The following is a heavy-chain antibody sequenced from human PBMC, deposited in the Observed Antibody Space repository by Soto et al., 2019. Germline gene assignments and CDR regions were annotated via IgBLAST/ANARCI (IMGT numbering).Heavy chain of an antibody. D-gene: IGHD4-17*01. CDR2: MNPNSGNT. CDR1: GYTFTSYD. V-gene: IGHV1-8*01. J-gene: IGHJ6*02. CDR3: ARDLRFNYYYYGMDV. Sequence: ASVKVSCKASGYTFTSYDINWVRQATGQGLEWMGWMNPNSGNTGYAQKFQGRVTMTRNTSISTAYMELSSLRSEDTAVYYCARDLRFNYYYYGMDVWGQGTTVTVSS.